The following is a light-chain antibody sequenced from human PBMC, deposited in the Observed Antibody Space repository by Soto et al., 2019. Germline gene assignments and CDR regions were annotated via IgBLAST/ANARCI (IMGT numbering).Light chain of an antibody. J-gene: IGKJ4*01. CDR2: DGS. V-gene: IGKV1-5*01. CDR1: QSIGTW. CDR3: QQYNTYSALP. Sequence: DIQMAKSPSILSASVGDRVTMTCRASQSIGTWLAWYQQKPGKAPKLLMYDGSTLESGVSSRFSGSGSGTEFTLTISSLQPDDFATFYCQQYNTYSALPFGGGTKVEI.